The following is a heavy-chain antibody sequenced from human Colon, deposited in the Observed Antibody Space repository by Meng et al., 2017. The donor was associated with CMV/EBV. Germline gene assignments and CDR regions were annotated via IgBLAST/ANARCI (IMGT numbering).Heavy chain of an antibody. D-gene: IGHD2-2*01. Sequence: ASVPVSCKTSGYLFSNYAVSWVRQAPGQGLEGMGWISAYNGNIYLGQKFQGRVTLTTDTPTNTAYLEVRGLTSDDTAVYSCARVEGYAASGVSHVHWGQGTRVTVSS. CDR3: ARVEGYAASGVSHVH. V-gene: IGHV1-18*01. CDR1: GYLFSNYA. J-gene: IGHJ4*02. CDR2: ISAYNGNI.